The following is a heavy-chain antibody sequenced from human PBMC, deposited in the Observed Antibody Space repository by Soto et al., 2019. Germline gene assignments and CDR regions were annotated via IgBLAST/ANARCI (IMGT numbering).Heavy chain of an antibody. CDR2: FYNNENP. CDR1: GGSINSRSYS. D-gene: IGHD3-9*01. J-gene: IGHJ4*02. CDR3: ARLGGGRYFDWLLGFDY. V-gene: IGHV4-39*01. Sequence: SETLSLTCSVSGGSINSRSYSWGWIRQPQGKGLEWIGTFYNNENPTYNPSLKSRVTISVDTSKNQFSLRPSSVTAADTAVYYCARLGGGRYFDWLLGFDYWGQGTLVTVSS.